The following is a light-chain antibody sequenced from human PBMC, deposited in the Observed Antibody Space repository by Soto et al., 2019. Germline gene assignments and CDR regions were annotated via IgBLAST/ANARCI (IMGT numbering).Light chain of an antibody. Sequence: DIQVSQSPASLSASVGESVTITCRASQTIKNYLNWYQQKPGRAPNLLIYSASTLHSGVPSRFSGTKSATDFTLTITSLQPEDFATYYCQQFYSAPITFGQGTRLEIK. CDR3: QQFYSAPIT. J-gene: IGKJ5*01. V-gene: IGKV1-39*01. CDR2: SAS. CDR1: QTIKNY.